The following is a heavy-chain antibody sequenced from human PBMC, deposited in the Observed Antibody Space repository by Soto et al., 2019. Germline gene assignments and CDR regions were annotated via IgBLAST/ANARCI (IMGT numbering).Heavy chain of an antibody. CDR2: ISSRGDRT. J-gene: IGHJ6*02. CDR1: GFTFSRYA. V-gene: IGHV3-23*01. D-gene: IGHD5-18*01. Sequence: GGSLRLSCAGSGFTFSRYAMNWVRQAPGKGLEWVSIISSRGDRTSYAESVKGRFTISRDDSKNTLLLHMNSLGAEDTAVYYCAKETGYGYGFQPNALDVWGQGTTVTVSS. CDR3: AKETGYGYGFQPNALDV.